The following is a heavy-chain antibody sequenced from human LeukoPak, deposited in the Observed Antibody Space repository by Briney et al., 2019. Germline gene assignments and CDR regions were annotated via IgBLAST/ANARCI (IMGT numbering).Heavy chain of an antibody. Sequence: GGSLRLSCAASGFTFSSYSMNWVRQAPGKGLEWVSSISSSSSYISYADSVKGRFTISRDNAKNSLYLQMNSLRAEDTAVYNCARGARYSYYDAFDIWGQGAMVTVSS. CDR1: GFTFSSYS. CDR3: ARGARYSYYDAFDI. J-gene: IGHJ3*02. V-gene: IGHV3-21*01. CDR2: ISSSSSYI. D-gene: IGHD5-18*01.